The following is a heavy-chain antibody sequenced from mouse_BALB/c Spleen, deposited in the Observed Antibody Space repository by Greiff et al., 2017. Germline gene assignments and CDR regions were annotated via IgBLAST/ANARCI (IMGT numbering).Heavy chain of an antibody. CDR3: ARQTVYYFDY. CDR1: GFTFSSYT. J-gene: IGHJ2*01. Sequence: EVQVVESGGGLVQPGGSLKLSCAASGFTFSSYTMSWVRQTPEKRLEWVAYISNGGGSTYYPDTVKGRFTISRDNAKNTLYLQMSSLKSEDTAMYYCARQTVYYFDYWGQGTTLTVSS. V-gene: IGHV5-12-2*01. CDR2: ISNGGGST.